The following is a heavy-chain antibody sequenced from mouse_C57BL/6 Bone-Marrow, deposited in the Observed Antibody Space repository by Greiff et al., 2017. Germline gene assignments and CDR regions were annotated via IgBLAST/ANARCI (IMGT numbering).Heavy chain of an antibody. D-gene: IGHD1-1*01. CDR1: GYTFTSYW. CDR3: AINYGSSSYYAMDY. Sequence: QLQLKESGAELAKPGASVKLSCKASGYTFTSYWMHWVKQRPGQGLEWIGYINPSSGYTKYNQKFKDKATLTADKSSSTAYMQLSSLTYEDSAVYYCAINYGSSSYYAMDYWGQGTSVTVSS. CDR2: INPSSGYT. J-gene: IGHJ4*01. V-gene: IGHV1-7*01.